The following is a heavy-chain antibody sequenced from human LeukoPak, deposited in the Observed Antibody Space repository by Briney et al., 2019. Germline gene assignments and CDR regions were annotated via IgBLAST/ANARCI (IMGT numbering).Heavy chain of an antibody. CDR2: IYGDASKT. CDR1: GFTFTTYT. V-gene: IGHV3-23*01. J-gene: IGHJ3*02. D-gene: IGHD3-10*01. Sequence: GGSLRLSCAASGFTFTTYTISWVRQAPGKGLEWVSSIYGDASKTFYADSVRGRFTISRDSSKRMVYLQMNGLRVDDTALYYCAKDRGPDNGWKFDMGGQGTMGIVSA. CDR3: AKDRGPDNGWKFDM.